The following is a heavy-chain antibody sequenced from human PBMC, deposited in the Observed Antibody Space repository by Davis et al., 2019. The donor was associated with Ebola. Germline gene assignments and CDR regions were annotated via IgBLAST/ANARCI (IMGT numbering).Heavy chain of an antibody. V-gene: IGHV1-18*01. CDR3: ARHRGANYYGSGSLPPDY. CDR1: GYTFKTNG. CDR2: ISASDDFA. J-gene: IGHJ4*02. Sequence: AASVKVSCKTSGYTFKTNGVSWVRLTPGQGLEWLGWISASDDFADYAQKFQGGVTMTTDISTSTAYMELRSLRSDDTALYYCARHRGANYYGSGSLPPDYWGQGTLVTVSS. D-gene: IGHD3-10*01.